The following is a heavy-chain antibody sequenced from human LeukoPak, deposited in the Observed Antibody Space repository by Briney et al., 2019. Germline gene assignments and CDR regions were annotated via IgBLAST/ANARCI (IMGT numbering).Heavy chain of an antibody. CDR2: ISWDGGST. V-gene: IGHV3-43D*04. CDR3: AKGYYDSGGYYPFDY. Sequence: PGGSLRLSCAASGFTFDDYAMHWVRQAPGEGLEWVPLISWDGGSTYYADSVKGRFTISRDNSKNSLYLQMNGLRAEDTALYYCAKGYYDSGGYYPFDYWGQGTLVTVSS. D-gene: IGHD3-22*01. CDR1: GFTFDDYA. J-gene: IGHJ4*02.